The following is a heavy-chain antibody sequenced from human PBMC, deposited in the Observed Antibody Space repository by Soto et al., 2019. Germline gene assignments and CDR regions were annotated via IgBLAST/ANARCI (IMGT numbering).Heavy chain of an antibody. Sequence: GGSLRLSCAASGFTFSSYAMSWVRQAPGKGLEWVSAISGSGGSTYYADSVKGRFTISRDNSKNTLYLQMNSLRAEGTAVYYCATLHSYDILTGYYPDAPFDYWGQGTLVTVSS. CDR1: GFTFSSYA. J-gene: IGHJ4*02. V-gene: IGHV3-23*01. D-gene: IGHD3-9*01. CDR2: ISGSGGST. CDR3: ATLHSYDILTGYYPDAPFDY.